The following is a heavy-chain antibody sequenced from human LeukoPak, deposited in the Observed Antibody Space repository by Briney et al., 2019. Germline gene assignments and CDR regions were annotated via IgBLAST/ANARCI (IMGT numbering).Heavy chain of an antibody. CDR1: GFTFSSYW. Sequence: GGSLRLSCAASGFTFSSYWMGRFRQAPGRGLEWVANIKEDGSEKNYVDSVKGRFSISRDNAENSLYLQMNSLRVEDTAMYYCARVGAGGGNYFRSYYDRWGQGTLVTVSS. CDR3: ARVGAGGGNYFRSYYDR. CDR2: IKEDGSEK. J-gene: IGHJ4*02. D-gene: IGHD2/OR15-2a*01. V-gene: IGHV3-7*01.